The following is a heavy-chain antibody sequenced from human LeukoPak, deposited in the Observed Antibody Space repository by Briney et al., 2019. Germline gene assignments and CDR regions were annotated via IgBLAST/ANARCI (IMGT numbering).Heavy chain of an antibody. D-gene: IGHD3-22*01. Sequence: RGESLKISCKGSGYSFTSYWIGWVRQMPGKGLEWMGIIYPGDSDTRYSPSFQGQVTISADKSISTAYLQWGSLKASDTAMYYCARHRTYYYDSSGYYYGPLDYWGQGTLVTVSS. V-gene: IGHV5-51*01. CDR2: IYPGDSDT. CDR3: ARHRTYYYDSSGYYYGPLDY. CDR1: GYSFTSYW. J-gene: IGHJ4*02.